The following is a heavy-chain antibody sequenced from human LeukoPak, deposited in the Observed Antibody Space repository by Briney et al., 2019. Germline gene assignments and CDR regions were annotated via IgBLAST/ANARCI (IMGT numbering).Heavy chain of an antibody. J-gene: IGHJ4*02. CDR1: GGSVSSGSYY. D-gene: IGHD3-16*02. CDR2: IYYSGST. Sequence: PSETLSLTCTVSGGSVSSGSYYWSWIRQPPGRGVEWIGYIYYSGSTNYNPSLKSRVTISVDTSKNQFSLKLSSVTAADTAVYYCARGQGPYDYVWGSYRSVYFDYWGQGTLVTVSS. V-gene: IGHV4-61*01. CDR3: ARGQGPYDYVWGSYRSVYFDY.